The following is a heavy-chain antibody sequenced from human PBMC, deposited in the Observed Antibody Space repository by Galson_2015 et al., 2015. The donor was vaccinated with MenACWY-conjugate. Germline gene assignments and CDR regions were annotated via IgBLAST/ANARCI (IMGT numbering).Heavy chain of an antibody. CDR3: AREESSWYYFDY. D-gene: IGHD6-13*01. CDR1: GFTFSSYW. V-gene: IGHV3-74*01. J-gene: IGHJ4*02. Sequence: SLRLSCAASGFTFSSYWMHWIRQAPGKGLVWVSRINSDGSSTNYADSVKGRFTISRDIAKNTLYLQMSSLGAEDTAVYYCAREESSWYYFDYWGQGTLVTVSS. CDR2: INSDGSST.